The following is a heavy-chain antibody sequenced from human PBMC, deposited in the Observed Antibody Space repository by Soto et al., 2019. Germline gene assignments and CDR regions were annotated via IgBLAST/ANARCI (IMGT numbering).Heavy chain of an antibody. V-gene: IGHV3-53*01. CDR2: IYSDGST. CDR1: GFTVSSNY. Sequence: GGSLRLSCAASGFTVSSNYMSWVRQAPGKGLEWVSVIYSDGSTYYADSVKGRFTISRDNSKNTLYLQMNSLRAEDTAVYYCARVGYYYDSSGYLGLNWFDPWGQGTLVTVSS. CDR3: ARVGYYYDSSGYLGLNWFDP. J-gene: IGHJ5*02. D-gene: IGHD3-22*01.